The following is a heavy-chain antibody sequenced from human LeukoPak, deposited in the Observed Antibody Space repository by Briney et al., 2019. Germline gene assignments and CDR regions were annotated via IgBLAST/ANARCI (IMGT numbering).Heavy chain of an antibody. CDR2: INHSGNT. CDR3: ARPILLWFGETHGAFDI. CDR1: GGSFSGYY. D-gene: IGHD3-10*01. J-gene: IGHJ3*02. Sequence: SETLSLTCAVYGGSFSGYYWSWIRQPPGKGLEWIGEINHSGNTNYNPSLKSRVTISVDTSKSQFSLKLSSVTAADTAVYYCARPILLWFGETHGAFDIWSQGTMVTVSS. V-gene: IGHV4-34*01.